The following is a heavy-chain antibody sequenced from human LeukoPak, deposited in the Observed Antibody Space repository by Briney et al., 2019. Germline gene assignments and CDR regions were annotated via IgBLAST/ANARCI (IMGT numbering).Heavy chain of an antibody. D-gene: IGHD6-13*01. CDR2: IYHSGSGST. J-gene: IGHJ4*02. CDR3: ARATGYSSRGYFDY. CDR1: GGSISSGGHS. Sequence: SETLSLTCTVSGGSISSGGHSWSWIRQPPGKGLEWIGYIYHSGSGSTYYNPSLKSRVTISIDKSKNQFSLKLNSVTAADTAVYYCARATGYSSRGYFDYWGQGTLVTVSS. V-gene: IGHV4-30-2*01.